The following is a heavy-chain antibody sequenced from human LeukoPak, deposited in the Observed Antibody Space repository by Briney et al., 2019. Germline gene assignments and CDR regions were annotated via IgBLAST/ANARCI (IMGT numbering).Heavy chain of an antibody. V-gene: IGHV4-30-4*01. D-gene: IGHD3-10*01. CDR2: IYYSGST. CDR3: ARGGYYGSGSANWFDP. CDR1: GGSISSGDYY. J-gene: IGHJ5*02. Sequence: SQTLSLTCTVSGGSISSGDYYWSWIRQPPGKGLEWIGYIYYSGSTNYNPSLKSRVTISVDTSKNQFSLKLSSVTAADTAVYYCARGGYYGSGSANWFDPWGQGTLVTVSS.